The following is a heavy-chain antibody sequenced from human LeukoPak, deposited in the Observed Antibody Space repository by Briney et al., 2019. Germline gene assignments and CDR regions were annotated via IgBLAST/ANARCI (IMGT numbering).Heavy chain of an antibody. CDR2: IYQSGST. D-gene: IGHD6-13*01. J-gene: IGHJ4*02. V-gene: IGHV4-30-2*01. CDR1: GVSISNGGYS. Sequence: SETLSLTCGVSGVSISNGGYSWSWIRQPPGKGLEWIGYIYQSGSTYYNPSLKSRVTISVDRSKNEFSLKLTSVTAADTAVYFCARGGIAAAGATFGFWGQGTLVTVSS. CDR3: ARGGIAAAGATFGF.